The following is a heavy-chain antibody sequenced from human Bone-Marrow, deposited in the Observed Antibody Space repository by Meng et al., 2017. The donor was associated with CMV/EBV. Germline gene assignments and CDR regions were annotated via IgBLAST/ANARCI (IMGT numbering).Heavy chain of an antibody. CDR3: ARDPGIAVAGLYNWFDP. J-gene: IGHJ5*02. CDR1: GGSISSSSYY. Sequence: SETLSLTCIVSGGSISSSSYYWGWIRQPPGKGLEWIGSIYYSGSTYYNPSLKSRVTISVDTSKNQFSLKLSSVTAADTAVYYCARDPGIAVAGLYNWFDPWGQGTLVTVSS. CDR2: IYYSGST. D-gene: IGHD6-19*01. V-gene: IGHV4-39*07.